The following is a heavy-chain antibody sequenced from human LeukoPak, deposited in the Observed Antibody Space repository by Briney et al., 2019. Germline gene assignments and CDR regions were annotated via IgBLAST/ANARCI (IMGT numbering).Heavy chain of an antibody. J-gene: IGHJ6*02. D-gene: IGHD6-25*01. CDR1: GFTFSSYA. CDR3: ARSAAEAYYYYGMDV. Sequence: TGGSLRLSCAASGFTFSSYAMHWVRQAPGKGLEWVAVISYDGSNKYYADSVKGRFTISRDNSKNTLYLQMNSLRAEDTAVYYCARSAAEAYYYYGMDVWGQGTTVTVSS. V-gene: IGHV3-30-3*01. CDR2: ISYDGSNK.